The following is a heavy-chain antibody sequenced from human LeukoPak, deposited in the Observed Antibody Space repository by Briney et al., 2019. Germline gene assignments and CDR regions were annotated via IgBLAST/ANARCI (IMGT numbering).Heavy chain of an antibody. V-gene: IGHV1-46*01. D-gene: IGHD6-19*01. Sequence: ASVKVSCKASGYTFTSYYMHWVRQAPGQGLEWMGIIKPSGGSTSYAQKFQGRVTMTRDTSTSTVYMELSSLRSEDTAVYYCAKGYSSGWEFDYWGQGTLVTVSS. CDR1: GYTFTSYY. J-gene: IGHJ4*02. CDR2: IKPSGGST. CDR3: AKGYSSGWEFDY.